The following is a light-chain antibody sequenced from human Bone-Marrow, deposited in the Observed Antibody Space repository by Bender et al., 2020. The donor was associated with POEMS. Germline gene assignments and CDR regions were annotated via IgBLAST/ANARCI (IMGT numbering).Light chain of an antibody. CDR2: DGG. CDR3: CSFVGGVV. CDR1: SRDVGGYIY. J-gene: IGLJ3*02. V-gene: IGLV2-23*01. Sequence: QSALTQPASVSGSPGQSITISCTGTSRDVGGYIYVPRYQPYPGKAPKLIIYDGGRRPSGVSNRFSASKSGDTASLTIAGLQAEDEADYYCCSFVGGVVFGGGTKVTVL.